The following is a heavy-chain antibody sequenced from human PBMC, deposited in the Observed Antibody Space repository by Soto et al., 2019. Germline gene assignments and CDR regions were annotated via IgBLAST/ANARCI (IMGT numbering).Heavy chain of an antibody. CDR1: GFSFSSYA. J-gene: IGHJ3*02. CDR2: ISYDGSNK. CDR3: VRSSSNAFDT. D-gene: IGHD6-6*01. V-gene: IGHV3-30-3*01. Sequence: QVQLVESGGGVVQPGRSLRLSCAASGFSFSSYAMHWVRQAPGKGLEWVAVISYDGSNKYYADSVKGRFTISRDNSKNTLLLQVNSLRAEDTAVYYCVRSSSNAFDTWGQGTMVSVSS.